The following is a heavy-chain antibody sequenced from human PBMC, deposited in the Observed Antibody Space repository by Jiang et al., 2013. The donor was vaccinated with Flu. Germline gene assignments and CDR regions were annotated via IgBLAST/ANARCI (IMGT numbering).Heavy chain of an antibody. CDR2: ISAYNGNT. D-gene: IGHD1-1*01. Sequence: GAEVKKPGASVKVSCKASGYTFTSYGISWVRQAPGQGLEWMGWISAYNGNTNYAQKLQGRVTMTTDTSTSTAYMELRSLRSDDTAVYYCARAEGWVPTGTTSGYYGMDVWGQGTTVTVSS. V-gene: IGHV1-18*01. CDR1: GYTFTSYG. J-gene: IGHJ6*02. CDR3: ARAEGWVPTGTTSGYYGMDV.